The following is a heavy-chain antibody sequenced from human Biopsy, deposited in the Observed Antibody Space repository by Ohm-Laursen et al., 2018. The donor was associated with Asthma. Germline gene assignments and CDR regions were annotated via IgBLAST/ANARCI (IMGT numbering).Heavy chain of an antibody. Sequence: GSSVKVSCKASGGTFSSNSINWVRQAPGQGLEWMGRIIPIFGPTNYAQKFQGRVTISADDSTSTAYMELSSLSSEDTALYYCARGPEYVRSSGALDYWGQETLVTVSS. CDR3: ARGPEYVRSSGALDY. CDR2: IIPIFGPT. V-gene: IGHV1-69*15. D-gene: IGHD2-2*01. CDR1: GGTFSSNS. J-gene: IGHJ4*02.